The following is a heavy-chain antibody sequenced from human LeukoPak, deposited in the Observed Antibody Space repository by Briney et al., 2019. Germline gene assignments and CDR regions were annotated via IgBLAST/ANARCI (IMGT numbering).Heavy chain of an antibody. CDR1: GFTVSSNY. J-gene: IGHJ4*02. CDR3: ARGSGWLIDS. D-gene: IGHD6-19*01. CDR2: IYSGGST. V-gene: IGHV3-66*01. Sequence: GGSLRLSCAASGFTVSSNYMSWVRQAPGKGLEWVSVIYSGGSTYYADSVKGRFTISRDNAKNSLYLQMNSLRADDTAVYYCARGSGWLIDSWGLGTLVTVSS.